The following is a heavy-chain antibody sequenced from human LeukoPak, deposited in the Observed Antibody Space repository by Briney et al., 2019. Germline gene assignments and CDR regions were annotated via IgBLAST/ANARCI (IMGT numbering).Heavy chain of an antibody. J-gene: IGHJ4*02. CDR1: GGSFSGYY. CDR2: INHSGST. D-gene: IGHD1-26*01. Sequence: SETLSLTCAVYGGSFSGYYWSWIRQPPGKGLEWIGEINHSGSTNYNPSLKSRVTISVDTSKNQFSLKLSSVTAADTAVYYCARGYSGSYIDYWDQGTLVTVSS. V-gene: IGHV4-34*01. CDR3: ARGYSGSYIDY.